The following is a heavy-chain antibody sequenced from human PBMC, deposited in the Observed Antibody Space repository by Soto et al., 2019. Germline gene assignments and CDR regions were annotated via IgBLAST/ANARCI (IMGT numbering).Heavy chain of an antibody. CDR2: MYYGGRT. J-gene: IGHJ5*02. CDR3: ARGTPSPLIVRSSRGPWFDP. D-gene: IGHD2-15*01. Sequence: SETLSLTCPVSGGSISSYYWSWIRQPPGKGLEWIGYMYYGGRTNYNPSLKSRVTISVDTSKMQVSLKLSSVTAADTAVYFCARGTPSPLIVRSSRGPWFDPWGQGTLVTVSS. V-gene: IGHV4-59*08. CDR1: GGSISSYY.